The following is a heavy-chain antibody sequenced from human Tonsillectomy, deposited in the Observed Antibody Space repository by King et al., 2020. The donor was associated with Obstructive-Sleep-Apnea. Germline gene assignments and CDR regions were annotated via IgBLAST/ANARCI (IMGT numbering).Heavy chain of an antibody. CDR1: GVTFSSYW. V-gene: IGHV3-74*01. D-gene: IGHD3-3*01. CDR2: INSGGSST. J-gene: IGHJ4*02. CDR3: ARDIDFGSGYTDY. Sequence: VQLVESGGGLVQPGGSLRLSCAASGVTFSSYWMHWVRQAPGKGLVWVSRINSGGSSTSYADSVKGRFTISRDNAKNTLYLQMNSLRAEDTAVYYCARDIDFGSGYTDYWGQGTLVTVSS.